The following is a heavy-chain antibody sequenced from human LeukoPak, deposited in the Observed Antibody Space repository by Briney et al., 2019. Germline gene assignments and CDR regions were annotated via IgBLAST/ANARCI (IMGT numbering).Heavy chain of an antibody. CDR2: ISGSGGST. V-gene: IGHV3-23*01. D-gene: IGHD1-7*01. CDR1: GFTFSSYA. J-gene: IGHJ4*02. CDR3: AKDGVRYNWNLGYFDY. Sequence: GSLRLSCAASGFTFSSYAMSWVRQVPGKGLEWVSAISGSGGSTYYADSVKGRFTISRDNSKNTLYLQMNSLRAEDTAVYYCAKDGVRYNWNLGYFDYWGQGTLVTVSS.